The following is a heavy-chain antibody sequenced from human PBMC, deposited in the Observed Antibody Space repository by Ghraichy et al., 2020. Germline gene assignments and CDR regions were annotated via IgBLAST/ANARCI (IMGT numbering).Heavy chain of an antibody. D-gene: IGHD2-15*01. J-gene: IGHJ3*02. CDR2: IYYSGST. CDR1: GGSVSSGSYY. Sequence: ETLSLTCTVSGGSVSSGSYYWTWIRQPPGKGLEWIGHIYYSGSTYYNPSLRSRVTISVDTSKNQFSLKLTSLTAADTAGYYCARSDIVVVVAAMDEAFDIWGQGTMVPVSS. V-gene: IGHV4-61*01. CDR3: ARSDIVVVVAAMDEAFDI.